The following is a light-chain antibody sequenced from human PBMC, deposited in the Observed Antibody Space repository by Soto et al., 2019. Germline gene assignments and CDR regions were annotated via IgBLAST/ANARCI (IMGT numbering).Light chain of an antibody. CDR1: QTISIY. V-gene: IGKV1-39*01. CDR2: AAS. Sequence: IQLTQSPSFLSASVGDTVTITCRASQTISIYLNWYQQKPGKAPKLLIYAASNLQGGVPSRFSGSGSGRDFALAIRSLQPEDFATYYCQQTYSDPLTFGGGNKVDIK. J-gene: IGKJ4*01. CDR3: QQTYSDPLT.